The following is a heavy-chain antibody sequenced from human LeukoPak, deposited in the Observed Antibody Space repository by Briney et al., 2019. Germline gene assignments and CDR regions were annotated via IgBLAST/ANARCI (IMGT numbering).Heavy chain of an antibody. D-gene: IGHD3-10*01. J-gene: IGHJ4*02. V-gene: IGHV1-18*01. Sequence: ASVKVSCTASGYTFTGYGISWVRQAPGQGLEWMGWISAYNGNTNYAQKLQGRVTMTTDTSTSTAYMELRSLRSDDTAVYYCARGLGNVLLWFGESLWGQGTLVTVSS. CDR1: GYTFTGYG. CDR3: ARGLGNVLLWFGESL. CDR2: ISAYNGNT.